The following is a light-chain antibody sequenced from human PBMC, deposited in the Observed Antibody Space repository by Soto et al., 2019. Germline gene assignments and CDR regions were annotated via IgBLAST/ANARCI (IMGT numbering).Light chain of an antibody. J-gene: IGKJ4*01. CDR1: QSVSSY. CDR2: DAS. V-gene: IGKV3-11*01. CDR3: QQYNDWPPLT. Sequence: IVLTQSPATLSLSPGERATLSCRASQSVSSYLAWYQQKPGQAPRLLIYDASNRATGTPARFSGSGSGTEFTLTISNLQSEDFAVYYCQQYNDWPPLTFGGGTKVDI.